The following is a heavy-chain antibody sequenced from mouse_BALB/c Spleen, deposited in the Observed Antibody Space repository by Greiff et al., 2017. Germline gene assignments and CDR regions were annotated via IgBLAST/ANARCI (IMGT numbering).Heavy chain of an antibody. CDR3: TRGDRFDYFDY. Sequence: QVQLQQSGAELVKPGASVKMSCKASGYTFTSYWMHWVKQRPGQGLEWIGVIDPSDSYTSYNQKFKGKATLTVDTSSSTAYMQLSSLTSEDSAVYYCTRGDRFDYFDYWGQGTTLTVSS. D-gene: IGHD2-14*01. J-gene: IGHJ2*01. CDR1: GYTFTSYW. V-gene: IGHV1S127*01. CDR2: IDPSDSYT.